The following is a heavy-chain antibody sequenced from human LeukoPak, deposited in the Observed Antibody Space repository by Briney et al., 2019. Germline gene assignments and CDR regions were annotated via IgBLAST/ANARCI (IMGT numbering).Heavy chain of an antibody. CDR3: ARGGVVVTAFASPPRYYYYGMDV. J-gene: IGHJ6*02. Sequence: SETLSLTCTVSGGSISSGGYYWSWIRQPPGKGLEWIGEINHRGSTNYNPSLKSRVTISVDTSKNQFSLKLSSVTAADTAVYYCARGGVVVTAFASPPRYYYYGMDVWGQGTTVTVSS. CDR2: INHRGST. D-gene: IGHD2-21*02. CDR1: GGSISSGGYY. V-gene: IGHV4-39*07.